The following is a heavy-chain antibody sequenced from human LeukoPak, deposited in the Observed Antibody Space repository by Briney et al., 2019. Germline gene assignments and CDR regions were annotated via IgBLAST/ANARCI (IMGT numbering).Heavy chain of an antibody. Sequence: TGGSLRLSCAASGFTFSNYAMTWVRQAPGKGLEWVSVIGHSGETAYYADSAKGRFTISRDNSRNTVYLQMISLRAEDTAVYYCAKDRPYNYDDSNSGIDYWGQGTLVTVSS. D-gene: IGHD3-22*01. CDR1: GFTFSNYA. V-gene: IGHV3-23*01. CDR3: AKDRPYNYDDSNSGIDY. CDR2: IGHSGETA. J-gene: IGHJ4*02.